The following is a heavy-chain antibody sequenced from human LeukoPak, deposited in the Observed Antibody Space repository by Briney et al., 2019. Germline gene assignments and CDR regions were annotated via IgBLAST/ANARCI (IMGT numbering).Heavy chain of an antibody. CDR2: IYYSGST. CDR3: ARGYSSANDYAFDI. D-gene: IGHD6-19*01. J-gene: IGHJ3*02. Sequence: PSETLSLTCTVSGGSISSYYWSWIRQPPGEGLEWIGYIYYSGSTNYNPSLKSRVTISVDTSKNQFSLKLSSVTAADTAVYYCARGYSSANDYAFDIWGHGTMVTVSS. V-gene: IGHV4-59*01. CDR1: GGSISSYY.